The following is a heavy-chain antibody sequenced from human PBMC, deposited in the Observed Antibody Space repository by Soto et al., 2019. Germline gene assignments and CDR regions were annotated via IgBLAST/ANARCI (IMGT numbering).Heavy chain of an antibody. CDR3: AREDSSGYYVDY. CDR1: GYTFTSYG. D-gene: IGHD3-22*01. CDR2: NSAYNGNT. J-gene: IGHJ4*02. Sequence: QVQLVQSGAEVKKPGASVKVSCKASGYTFTSYGISWVRQAPGQGLEWMGWNSAYNGNTNYAQKLQGSVTTTTDTSTSTAYMELSSLRSDATAVYYCAREDSSGYYVDYCGQGTLVTVSS. V-gene: IGHV1-18*01.